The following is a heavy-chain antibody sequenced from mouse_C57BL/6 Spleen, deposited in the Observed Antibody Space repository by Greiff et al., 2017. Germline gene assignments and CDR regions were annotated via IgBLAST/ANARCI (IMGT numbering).Heavy chain of an antibody. Sequence: QVQLKQPGTELVKPGASVKLSCKASGYTFTSYWMHWVKQRPGQGLEWIGNINPSNGGTNYNEKFKSKATLTVDKSSSTAYMQLSSLTSEDSAVYYCAREVYDYDFPWFAYWGQGTLVTVSA. V-gene: IGHV1-53*01. CDR2: INPSNGGT. J-gene: IGHJ3*01. CDR3: AREVYDYDFPWFAY. D-gene: IGHD2-4*01. CDR1: GYTFTSYW.